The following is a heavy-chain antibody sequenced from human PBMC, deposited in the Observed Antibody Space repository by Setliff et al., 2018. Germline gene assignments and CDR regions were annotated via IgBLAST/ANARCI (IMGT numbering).Heavy chain of an antibody. CDR3: ARHRSRGDYLSP. V-gene: IGHV4-59*08. J-gene: IGHJ5*02. CDR1: GGSVRDYY. CDR2: VHFGGTT. D-gene: IGHD4-17*01. Sequence: PSETLFLTCTVSGGSVRDYYWSWIRQPPGRGLEWIGYVHFGGTTIYNPSLRSRLSISVDMSKKQFSLRLTSVTAADAAIYYCARHRSRGDYLSPWGQGTLVTVSS.